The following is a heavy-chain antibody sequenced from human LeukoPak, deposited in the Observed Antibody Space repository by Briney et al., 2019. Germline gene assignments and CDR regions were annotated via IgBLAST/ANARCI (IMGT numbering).Heavy chain of an antibody. CDR3: AGGMSGRYCNGGY. D-gene: IGHD1-26*01. V-gene: IGHV1-69*01. J-gene: IGHJ4*02. CDR1: GGTFSSYA. Sequence: SVTVSCKASGGTFSSYAISWVRQAPGQGLEWMGGIIPIFGTANYAQKFQGRVTITADESTSTAYMELSSLRSEDTAVYYCAGGMSGRYCNGGYWGQGTLVTVSS. CDR2: IIPIFGTA.